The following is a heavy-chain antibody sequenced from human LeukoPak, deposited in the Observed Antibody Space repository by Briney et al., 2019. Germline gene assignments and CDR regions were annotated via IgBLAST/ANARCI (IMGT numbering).Heavy chain of an antibody. Sequence: ASVTVSCKASGYTFTSYYMHWVRQAPGQGLEWMGIINPSGGSTSYAQKFQGRVTMTRDTSTSTVYMELSSLRSEDTAVYYCARTGFEQYSSGWYYFDYWGQGTLVTVSS. D-gene: IGHD6-19*01. CDR1: GYTFTSYY. V-gene: IGHV1-46*01. CDR2: INPSGGST. J-gene: IGHJ4*02. CDR3: ARTGFEQYSSGWYYFDY.